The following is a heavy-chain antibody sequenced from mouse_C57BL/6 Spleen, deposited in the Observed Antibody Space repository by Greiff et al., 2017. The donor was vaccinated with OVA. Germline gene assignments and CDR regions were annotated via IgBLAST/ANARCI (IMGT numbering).Heavy chain of an antibody. CDR2: IDPSDSYT. V-gene: IGHV1-69*01. D-gene: IGHD4-1*01. CDR3: ARESSLLGRYEAY. Sequence: QVQLKQSGAELVMPGASVKLSCKASGYTFTSYWMHWVKQRPGQGLEWIGEIDPSDSYTNYNQKFKGKSTLTVDKSSSTAYMQLSSLTSEDSAVYYCARESSLLGRYEAYWGQGTLVTVSA. CDR1: GYTFTSYW. J-gene: IGHJ3*01.